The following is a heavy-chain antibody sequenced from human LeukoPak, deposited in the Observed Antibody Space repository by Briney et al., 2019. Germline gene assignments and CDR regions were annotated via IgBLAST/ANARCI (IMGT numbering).Heavy chain of an antibody. J-gene: IGHJ4*02. CDR1: GFTFSSNA. V-gene: IGHV3-30-3*01. D-gene: IGHD1-26*01. Sequence: GRSLGLSCAASGFTFSSNAMHCVRQAPGKGLEWVAVISYDGSNKYYADSVKGRFTISRDNSKNTLYLQMNSLRAEDTAVYYCARSDFSGASGSYDYWGQGTLVTVSS. CDR2: ISYDGSNK. CDR3: ARSDFSGASGSYDY.